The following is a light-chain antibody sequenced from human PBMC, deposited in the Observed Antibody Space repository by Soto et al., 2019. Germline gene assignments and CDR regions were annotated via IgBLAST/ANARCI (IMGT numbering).Light chain of an antibody. CDR3: QQYGSSPPYT. Sequence: EVLLTQSPGTLSLSPGDRATLSCRASQSVSNNYLAWYQQKPGQAPRLLIFGSSDRATGIPDRFSGSGSGTDFTLIISRLEPEDFAVYYCQQYGSSPPYTFGQGTKLEIK. V-gene: IGKV3-20*01. CDR2: GSS. CDR1: QSVSNNY. J-gene: IGKJ2*01.